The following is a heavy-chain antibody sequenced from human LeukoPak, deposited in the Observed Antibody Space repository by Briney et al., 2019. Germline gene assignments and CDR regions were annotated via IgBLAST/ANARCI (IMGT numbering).Heavy chain of an antibody. CDR1: GYTFTNYA. CDR2: INGGNDNT. J-gene: IGHJ4*02. CDR3: ARDSYFGSGSYNYFDH. D-gene: IGHD3-10*01. Sequence: ASVKVSCKASGYTFTNYAMHWVRQAPGQRLEWMGSINGGNDNTRYSQNFQGRVTITRDTSASTAYMELNSLRSEDTAIYYCARDSYFGSGSYNYFDHWGQGTLVTVSS. V-gene: IGHV1-3*01.